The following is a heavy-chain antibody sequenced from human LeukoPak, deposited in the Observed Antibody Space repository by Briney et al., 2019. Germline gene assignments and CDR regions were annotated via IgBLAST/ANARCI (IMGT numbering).Heavy chain of an antibody. V-gene: IGHV3-11*01. J-gene: IGHJ6*02. CDR2: ISSSGSTI. Sequence: GGSLRHSCAASGFTFSDYYMSWIRQAPGKGLEWVSYISSSGSTIYYADSVKGRFTISRDNAKNSLYLQMNSLRAEDTAVYYCARDAYCGGDCYIPFYYYGMDVWGQGTTVTVSS. CDR1: GFTFSDYY. CDR3: ARDAYCGGDCYIPFYYYGMDV. D-gene: IGHD2-21*02.